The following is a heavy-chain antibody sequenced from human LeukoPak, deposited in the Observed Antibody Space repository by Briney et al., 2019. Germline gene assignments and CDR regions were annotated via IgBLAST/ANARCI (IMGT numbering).Heavy chain of an antibody. V-gene: IGHV4-30-4*01. J-gene: IGHJ4*02. CDR2: IYYSGST. D-gene: IGHD2-2*01. Sequence: SQTLSLTCTVSGGSISSGDYYWSWIRQPPGKGLEWIGYIYYSGSTYYNPSLKSRVTISVDTSKNQFSLKLSSVTAADTAVYYCARDLTSVPAATHYFDYWGRGTLVTVSS. CDR3: ARDLTSVPAATHYFDY. CDR1: GGSISSGDYY.